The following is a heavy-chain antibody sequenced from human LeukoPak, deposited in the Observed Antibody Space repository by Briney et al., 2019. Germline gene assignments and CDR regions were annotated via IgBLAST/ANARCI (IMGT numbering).Heavy chain of an antibody. CDR2: IIPIFGTA. D-gene: IGHD2-2*01. V-gene: IGHV1-69*13. CDR3: ARRKDCSSTSCAGYYYYMDV. Sequence: ASVKVSFKASGGTFSSYAISWVRQAPGQGREWMGGIIPIFGTANYAQKFQGRVTITADESTSTAYMELSSLRSEDTAVYYCARRKDCSSTSCAGYYYYMDVWGKGTTVTVSS. J-gene: IGHJ6*03. CDR1: GGTFSSYA.